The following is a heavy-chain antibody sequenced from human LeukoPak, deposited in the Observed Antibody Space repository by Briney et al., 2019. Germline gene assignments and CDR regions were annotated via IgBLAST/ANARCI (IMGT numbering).Heavy chain of an antibody. CDR1: GGTFSSYA. CDR3: ARDAVAARLRSYYYYMDV. D-gene: IGHD6-6*01. V-gene: IGHV1-69*13. J-gene: IGHJ6*03. Sequence: SVKVSCKASGGTFSSYAISWVRRAPGQGLEWMGGIIPIFGTANYAQKFQGRVTITADESTSTAYMELSSLRSEDTAVYYCARDAVAARLRSYYYYMDVWGKGTTVTVSS. CDR2: IIPIFGTA.